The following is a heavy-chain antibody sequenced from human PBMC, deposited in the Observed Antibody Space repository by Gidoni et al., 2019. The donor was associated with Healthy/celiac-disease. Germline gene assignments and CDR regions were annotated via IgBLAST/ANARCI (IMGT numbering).Heavy chain of an antibody. D-gene: IGHD3-16*01. V-gene: IGHV4-59*01. CDR3: ARDGYGFGGV. J-gene: IGHJ4*02. CDR2: IYYSGST. CDR1: GGSISSYY. Sequence: QVQLQASGPGLVKPSETLSLTCTVSGGSISSYYWSWIRQPPGKGLEWIGYIYYSGSTNYNPSLKSRVTISVDTSKNQFSLKLSSVTAADTAVYYCARDGYGFGGVWGQGTLVTVSS.